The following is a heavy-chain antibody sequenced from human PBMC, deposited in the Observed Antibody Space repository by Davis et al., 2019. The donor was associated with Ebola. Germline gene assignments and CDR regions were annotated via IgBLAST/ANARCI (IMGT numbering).Heavy chain of an antibody. CDR3: ARMSDGYSQGAFDV. Sequence: GSLRLSCAVSGGSISSSGFYWTWIRQPPGKGLEWIGSIYYSGSTHYNPSLKSPVTISVDTSKNQFSLKLTSVAAADTTMYYCARMSDGYSQGAFDVWGQGTMVAVSS. CDR1: GGSISSSGFY. CDR2: IYYSGST. D-gene: IGHD5-18*01. J-gene: IGHJ3*01. V-gene: IGHV4-39*01.